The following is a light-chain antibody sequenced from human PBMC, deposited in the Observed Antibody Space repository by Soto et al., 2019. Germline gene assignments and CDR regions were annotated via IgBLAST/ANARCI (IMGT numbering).Light chain of an antibody. CDR1: QSVSGSY. V-gene: IGKV3-20*01. CDR3: QQYDSSPQLT. Sequence: EIVWTQCPDILSLSPGERATLSCRASQSVSGSYLAWYQQKPGQAPRLLIYGASSRATGIPDRFSGSGSGTDFTLTISRLEPEDFAVYYCQQYDSSPQLTFGGGTKVDIK. J-gene: IGKJ4*01. CDR2: GAS.